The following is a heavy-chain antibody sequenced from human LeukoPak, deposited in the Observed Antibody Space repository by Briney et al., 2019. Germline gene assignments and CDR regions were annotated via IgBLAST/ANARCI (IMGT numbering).Heavy chain of an antibody. CDR2: INHSGST. V-gene: IGHV4-34*01. CDR3: ARGRDTMVRGVIPNYYYYGMDV. CDR1: GGSFSGYY. J-gene: IGHJ6*02. Sequence: SETLSLTCAVYGGSFSGYYWSWIRQPPGKGLEWIGEINHSGSTNYNPSLKSRVTISVDTSKNQFSLKLSSVTAADTAVYYCARGRDTMVRGVIPNYYYYGMDVWGQGTTVTVSS. D-gene: IGHD3-10*01.